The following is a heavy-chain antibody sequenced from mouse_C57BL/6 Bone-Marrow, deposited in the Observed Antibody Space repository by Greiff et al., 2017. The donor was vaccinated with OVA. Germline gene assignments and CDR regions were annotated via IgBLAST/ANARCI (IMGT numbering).Heavy chain of an antibody. CDR1: GYTFTSYG. J-gene: IGHJ4*01. CDR2: IYPRSGNT. V-gene: IGHV1-81*01. Sequence: VQGVESGAELARPGASVKLSCKASGYTFTSYGISWVKQRTGQGLEWIGEIYPRSGNTYYNEKFKGKATLTADKSSSTAYMELRSLTSEDSAVYFCARGVYLYAMDYWGQGTSVTVSS. CDR3: ARGVYLYAMDY. D-gene: IGHD5-5*01.